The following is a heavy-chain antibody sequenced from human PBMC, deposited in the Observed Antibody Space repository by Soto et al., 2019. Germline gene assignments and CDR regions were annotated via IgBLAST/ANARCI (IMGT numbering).Heavy chain of an antibody. CDR1: GGTFSSYA. Sequence: GASVKVSCTASGGTFSSYAISWVRQAPGQGLEWMGGIIPIFGTANYAQKFQGRVTITADESTSTAYMELSSLRSEDTAVYYCARVDDYGDYWFDPWGQGTLVTVSS. J-gene: IGHJ5*02. CDR2: IIPIFGTA. D-gene: IGHD4-17*01. V-gene: IGHV1-69*13. CDR3: ARVDDYGDYWFDP.